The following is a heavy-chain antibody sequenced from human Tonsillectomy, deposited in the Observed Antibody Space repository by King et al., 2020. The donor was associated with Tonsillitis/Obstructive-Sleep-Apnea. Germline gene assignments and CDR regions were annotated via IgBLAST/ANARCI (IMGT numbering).Heavy chain of an antibody. V-gene: IGHV3-7*01. CDR1: GFTFSSYW. CDR3: ARDPYSGNYGAFDI. J-gene: IGHJ3*02. D-gene: IGHD1-26*01. CDR2: IKQDGSIS. Sequence: VQLVESGGGLVQPGGSLRLSCAASGFTFSSYWMRWVRQAPGKGLEWVANIKQDGSISYYVDSVKGRFTISRDNAKNSLFLQMNSLRPEDTAVYYCARDPYSGNYGAFDIWGQGIMVTVSS.